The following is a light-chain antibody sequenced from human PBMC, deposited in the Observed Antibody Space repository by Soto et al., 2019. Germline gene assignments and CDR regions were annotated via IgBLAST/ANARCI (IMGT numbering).Light chain of an antibody. V-gene: IGLV2-14*01. CDR1: SGDIGSYNR. CDR2: EVT. CDR3: SSYSNINTSACV. J-gene: IGLJ1*01. Sequence: QSVLTQPASVSGSPGQSITISCTGTSGDIGSYNRVSWYQQHPGKAPKLIIYEVTDRPSGDSNRFSGSKSGNTASLTISGLQAEDDAAYSCSSYSNINTSACVFGTGTKGTVL.